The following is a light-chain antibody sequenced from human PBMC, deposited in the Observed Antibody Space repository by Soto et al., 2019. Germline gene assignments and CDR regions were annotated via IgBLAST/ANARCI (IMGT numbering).Light chain of an antibody. CDR2: NVI. CDR1: SSDVGGYNF. J-gene: IGLJ1*01. Sequence: QSALTQPRSVSGSPGQSVTISCTGTSSDVGGYNFVSWYQHHPGKAPKLMIYNVIQRPSGVPDRFSASKSGNTASLTISGLQAEDEADYSCCSYAGRYTYVFGTGTKLTVL. CDR3: CSYAGRYTYV. V-gene: IGLV2-11*01.